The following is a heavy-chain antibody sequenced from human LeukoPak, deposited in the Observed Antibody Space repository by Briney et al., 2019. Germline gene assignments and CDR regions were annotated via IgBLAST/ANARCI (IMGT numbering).Heavy chain of an antibody. J-gene: IGHJ4*02. CDR2: MNPNSGNT. Sequence: ASVKVSCKASGYSFTSYDINWVRQAPGQGFEWVGWMNPNSGNTGHAQEFQGRVTMTRDTSMSTAYMELSSLRYEDTAVYYCARGRGYDRTGYVYYFDFWGQGTLVTVSS. CDR3: ARGRGYDRTGYVYYFDF. V-gene: IGHV1-8*01. D-gene: IGHD3-22*01. CDR1: GYSFTSYD.